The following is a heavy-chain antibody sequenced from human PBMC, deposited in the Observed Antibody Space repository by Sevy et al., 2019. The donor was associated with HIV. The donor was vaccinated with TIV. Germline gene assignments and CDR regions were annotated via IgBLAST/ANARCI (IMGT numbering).Heavy chain of an antibody. V-gene: IGHV4-38-2*01. CDR1: NYSISSGYY. J-gene: IGHJ6*02. CDR3: ARSSAGDRLDYYGMDV. Sequence: SETLSLTCAVSNYSISSGYYWGWIRQPPGKGLEWIGNIYRGGSTYQNPSVKSRVTISLDTSKNQFSLSLRSVTAADTAVYYCARSSAGDRLDYYGMDVWGQGTTVTVSS. D-gene: IGHD2-15*01. CDR2: IYRGGST.